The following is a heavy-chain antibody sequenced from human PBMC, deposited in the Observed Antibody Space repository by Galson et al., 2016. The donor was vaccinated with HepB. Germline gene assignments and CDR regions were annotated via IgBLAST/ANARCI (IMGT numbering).Heavy chain of an antibody. D-gene: IGHD6-13*01. CDR1: GGSMNNYH. CDR2: IYYSGST. CDR3: ARRAYTSSWTYFDY. V-gene: IGHV4-59*08. Sequence: SETLSLTCSVSGGSMNNYHWSWIRQSPGKGLEWLANIYYSGSTNYNPSLKSRVSISVDTSENQFSLRLNSVTAADTGVYFCARRAYTSSWTYFDYWGLGTLVTVSS. J-gene: IGHJ4*02.